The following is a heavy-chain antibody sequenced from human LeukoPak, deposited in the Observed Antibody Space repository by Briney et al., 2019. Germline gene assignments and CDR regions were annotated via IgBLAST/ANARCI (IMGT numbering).Heavy chain of an antibody. CDR2: MYSSGTT. J-gene: IGHJ5*02. CDR3: ATSPVTTWWFDP. CDR1: GGSISSGSYS. Sequence: PSETLSLTCTVSGGSISSGSYSRNWIRQPAGKGLEWIGRMYSSGTTNYNPSLKSRVTISVDTSKNQFSLKLSSVTASDTAVYYCATSPVTTWWFDPWGQGTLVTVSS. D-gene: IGHD4-17*01. V-gene: IGHV4-61*02.